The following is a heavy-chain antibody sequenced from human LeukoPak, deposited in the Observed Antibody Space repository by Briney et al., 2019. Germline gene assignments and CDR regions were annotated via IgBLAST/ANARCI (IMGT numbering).Heavy chain of an antibody. V-gene: IGHV4-38-2*02. D-gene: IGHD3-3*01. CDR1: GYSISSGYY. CDR2: IYHSGST. J-gene: IGHJ4*02. CDR3: ARRYYDFWSGYYTGMGSIDY. Sequence: PSETLSLTCTVSGYSISSGYYWGWIRQPPGKGLEWIGSIYHSGSTYYNPSLKSRVTISVDTSKNQFSLKLSSVTAADTAVYYCARRYYDFWSGYYTGMGSIDYWGQGTLVTVSS.